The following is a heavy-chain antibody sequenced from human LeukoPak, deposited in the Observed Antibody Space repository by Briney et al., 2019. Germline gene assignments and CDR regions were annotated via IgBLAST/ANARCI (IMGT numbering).Heavy chain of an antibody. CDR2: IYYSGNT. J-gene: IGHJ4*02. CDR1: GDSISSSNSY. V-gene: IGHV4-39*01. D-gene: IGHD3/OR15-3a*01. Sequence: SETLSLTCIVSGDSISSSNSYWGWIRQPPGKGLEWIGSIYYSGNTYYNASLKSRVSISVDTSKNHFSLRLTSVTAADTAVYYCARQTGSGLFILPGGQGTLVTVSS. CDR3: ARQTGSGLFILP.